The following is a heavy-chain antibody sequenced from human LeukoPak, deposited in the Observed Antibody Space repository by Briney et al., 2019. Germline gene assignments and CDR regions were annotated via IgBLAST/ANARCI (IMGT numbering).Heavy chain of an antibody. CDR1: GYTLTDYY. V-gene: IGHV1-2*02. CDR3: GRRVSRGRTDY. CDR2: INPKSGST. Sequence: ASVKVSCKVSGYTLTDYYLHWVRQAPGQGLEWMGWINPKSGSTHYAQKFQGRVIMTRDTSLNTAYLELTSLRSDDTAIYFCGRRVSRGRTDYWGQGTLVTASS. J-gene: IGHJ4*02. D-gene: IGHD3-10*01.